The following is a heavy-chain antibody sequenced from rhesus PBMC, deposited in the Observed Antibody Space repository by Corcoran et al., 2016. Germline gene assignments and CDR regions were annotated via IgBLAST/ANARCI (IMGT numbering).Heavy chain of an antibody. J-gene: IGHJ4*01. Sequence: QVQLVQSGAELKKPGSSVTVACKASGYSFTDSYIHWVRQVPGQGLELMGEIKPKTGDSSCAQRFQDRVTLTRDTSTNTASMDLTSLRSEDTAVYYCARDGKASWRDLDYWGQGALVTVSS. CDR2: IKPKTGDS. CDR1: GYSFTDSY. CDR3: ARDGKASWRDLDY. V-gene: IGHV1-138*01. D-gene: IGHD1-1*01.